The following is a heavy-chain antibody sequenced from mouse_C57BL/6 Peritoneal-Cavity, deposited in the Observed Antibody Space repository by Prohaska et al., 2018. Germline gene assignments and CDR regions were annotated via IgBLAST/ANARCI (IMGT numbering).Heavy chain of an antibody. V-gene: IGHV4-1*01. Sequence: EVKLLQSGGGLVHPGGSLKLSCAASGIDFSRYWMSCVRRAPAKGLEWIGEINPDSSTINYEAYLKDKFISCRDNAKNTLYLQMSKVRSEDTALYYCARQLGTSFDYWGQGTTLTGSS. CDR3: ARQLGTSFDY. D-gene: IGHD4-1*02. CDR1: GIDFSRYW. J-gene: IGHJ2*01. CDR2: INPDSSTI.